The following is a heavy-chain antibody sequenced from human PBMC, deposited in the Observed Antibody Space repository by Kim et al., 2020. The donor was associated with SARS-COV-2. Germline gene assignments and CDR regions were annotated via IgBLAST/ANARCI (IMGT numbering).Heavy chain of an antibody. CDR2: ISSGGGAT. CDR3: AKDWSSAWLASFDS. Sequence: GGSLRLSCEGSGFSFSDYVMSWVRQAPGKGLEWVSAISSGGGATYYADSVNGRFTISRDNSRNMVYLQMNSLRAEDTAVYYCAKDWSSAWLASFDSWGQGALVTVSS. J-gene: IGHJ4*02. V-gene: IGHV3-23*01. CDR1: GFSFSDYV. D-gene: IGHD6-13*01.